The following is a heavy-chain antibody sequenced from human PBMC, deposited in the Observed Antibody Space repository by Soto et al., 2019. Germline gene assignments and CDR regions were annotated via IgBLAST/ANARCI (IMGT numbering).Heavy chain of an antibody. CDR1: GYTFTSYG. CDR2: IIAIFGKA. CDR3: AVDSTVAGYYYYYGMDV. V-gene: IGHV1-69*13. Sequence: SVKVSCKASGYTFTSYGISWVRQAPGQGLEWMGGIIAIFGKANYAQKFQGRVTITADESTSTAYMELSSLRSEDTAVYYCAVDSTVAGYYYYYGMDVWGQGTTVTVSS. J-gene: IGHJ6*02. D-gene: IGHD6-19*01.